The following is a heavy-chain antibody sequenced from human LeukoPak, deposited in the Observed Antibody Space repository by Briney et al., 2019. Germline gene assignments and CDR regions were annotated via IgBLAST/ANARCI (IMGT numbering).Heavy chain of an antibody. Sequence: GGSLRLSCTASGFTFGDYAMSWFRQAPGKGLEWVANIKQDGSEKYYVDSVKGRFTISRDNAKNSLFLQMNSLRAEDTAVYYCAEFDGVQLWLPSYYYYMDIWGKGTTVTVSS. J-gene: IGHJ6*03. CDR1: GFTFGDYA. V-gene: IGHV3-7*01. CDR3: AEFDGVQLWLPSYYYYMDI. CDR2: IKQDGSEK. D-gene: IGHD5-18*01.